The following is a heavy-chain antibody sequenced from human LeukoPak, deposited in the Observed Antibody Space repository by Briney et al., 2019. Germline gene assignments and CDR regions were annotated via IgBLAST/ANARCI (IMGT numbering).Heavy chain of an antibody. CDR3: ARDIVVVTAILGYYYYGMDV. V-gene: IGHV1-18*01. CDR1: GYTFTSYG. J-gene: IGHJ6*02. CDR2: ISAYNGNT. D-gene: IGHD2-21*02. Sequence: ASVKVSCKASGYTFTSYGISWVRQAPGQGLEWMGWISAYNGNTNYAQKLQGRVTMTTDTSTSTAYMVLRSLRSDDTAVYYCARDIVVVTAILGYYYYGMDVWGQGTTVTVSS.